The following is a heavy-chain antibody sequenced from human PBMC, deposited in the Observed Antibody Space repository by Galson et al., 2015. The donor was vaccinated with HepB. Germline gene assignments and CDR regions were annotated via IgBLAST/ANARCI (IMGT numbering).Heavy chain of an antibody. Sequence: SLRLSCAASGIIFSDSWMTWVRQSPGKGLEWVANINQDGSQKYYVDSVKGRFTISRDNAKNSLYLQMNSLRAEDTAVYYCTRIDYWGQGTLVTVSS. CDR3: TRIDY. V-gene: IGHV3-7*01. CDR2: INQDGSQK. CDR1: GIIFSDSW. J-gene: IGHJ4*02.